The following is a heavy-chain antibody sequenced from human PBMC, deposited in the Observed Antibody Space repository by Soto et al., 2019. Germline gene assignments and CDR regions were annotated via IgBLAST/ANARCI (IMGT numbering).Heavy chain of an antibody. D-gene: IGHD3-10*01. CDR3: ARSYYGPGSFLQYNGMDV. CDR2: ISGSGGST. Sequence: GGSLRLSCAASGFTFSSYAMSWVRQAPGKGLEWVSAISGSGGSTYYADSVKGRFTISRDNSKNTLYLQMTRLRAEDTAIYYCARSYYGPGSFLQYNGMDVWGQGTTVTVSS. V-gene: IGHV3-23*01. CDR1: GFTFSSYA. J-gene: IGHJ6*02.